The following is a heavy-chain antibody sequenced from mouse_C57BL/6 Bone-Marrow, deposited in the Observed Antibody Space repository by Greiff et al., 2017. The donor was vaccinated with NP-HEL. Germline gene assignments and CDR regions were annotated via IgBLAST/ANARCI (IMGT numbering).Heavy chain of an antibody. J-gene: IGHJ2*01. Sequence: VQLQQSGAELVRPGASVTLSCKASGYTFTDYEMHWVKQTPVHGLEWIGAIDPETGGTSYNQKFKGKAILTADKSSSTAYMELRSLTSEYSAVYYCTRSTTVVAPDYWGQGTTLTVSS. V-gene: IGHV1-15*01. CDR3: TRSTTVVAPDY. CDR2: IDPETGGT. CDR1: GYTFTDYE. D-gene: IGHD1-1*01.